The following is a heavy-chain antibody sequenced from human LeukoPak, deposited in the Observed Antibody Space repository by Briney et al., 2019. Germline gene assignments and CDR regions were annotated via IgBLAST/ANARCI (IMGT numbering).Heavy chain of an antibody. CDR3: ARVVAAPPTYNWFDP. CDR2: ISSSGSTI. D-gene: IGHD2-15*01. V-gene: IGHV3-48*03. J-gene: IGHJ5*02. CDR1: GFTFSSYE. Sequence: PGGSLTLSCPASGFTFSSYEMNWVRQAPGKGLEWLSYISSSGSTIYYADSMKGRFTISRDNAKNSLYLQMNSLRAEDTAIYYCARVVAAPPTYNWFDPWGQGTLVTVSS.